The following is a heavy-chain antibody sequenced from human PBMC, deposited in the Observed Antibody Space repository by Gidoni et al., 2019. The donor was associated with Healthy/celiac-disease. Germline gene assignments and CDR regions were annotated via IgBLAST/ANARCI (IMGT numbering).Heavy chain of an antibody. J-gene: IGHJ4*02. CDR3: ARNGLHVDTAMVGDY. CDR1: GFTFSRYE. CDR2: ISSSGSTI. V-gene: IGHV3-48*03. Sequence: EVQLVESGGGLVQPGGSLRRPCAASGFTFSRYEMNWVRQAPGKGLEWVSYISSSGSTIYYADSVKGRFTISRDNAKNSLYLQMNSLRAEDTAVYYCARNGLHVDTAMVGDYWGQGTLVTVSS. D-gene: IGHD5-18*01.